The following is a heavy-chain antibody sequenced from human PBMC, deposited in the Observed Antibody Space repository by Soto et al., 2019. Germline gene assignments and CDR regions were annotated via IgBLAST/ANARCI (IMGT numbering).Heavy chain of an antibody. CDR1: GFTFSSYG. CDR3: AKSVEAYSGSYWIFDY. D-gene: IGHD1-26*01. CDR2: ISYDGSNK. V-gene: IGHV3-30*18. J-gene: IGHJ4*02. Sequence: PGGSLRLSCAASGFTFSSYGMHWVRQAPGKGLEWVAVISYDGSNKYYADSVKGRSTISRDNSKNTLYLQMNSLRAEDTAVYYCAKSVEAYSGSYWIFDYWGQGTLVTVSS.